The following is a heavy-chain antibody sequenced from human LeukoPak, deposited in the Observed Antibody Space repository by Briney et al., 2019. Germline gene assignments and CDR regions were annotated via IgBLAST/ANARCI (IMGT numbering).Heavy chain of an antibody. CDR1: GFTFSSYA. D-gene: IGHD6-6*01. CDR3: AKGSRSSRPYYFDH. Sequence: SGGSLRLSRAASGFTFSSYAVSWVRQVPGKLPEWVAAITGSGDGTYYADSVKGRSTISRDNSKTTLYLQVNGLRAEDTAIYYCAKGSRSSRPYYFDHWGQGTLVTASS. CDR2: ITGSGDGT. J-gene: IGHJ4*02. V-gene: IGHV3-23*01.